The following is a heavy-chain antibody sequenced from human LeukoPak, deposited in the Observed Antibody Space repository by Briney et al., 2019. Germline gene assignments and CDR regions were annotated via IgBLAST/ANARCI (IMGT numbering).Heavy chain of an antibody. CDR1: GGSFSGYY. CDR3: ASGSRWFDP. V-gene: IGHV4-34*01. J-gene: IGHJ5*02. Sequence: SETQSLTCAVYGGSFSGYYWSWIRQPLGKGLEWIGEINHSGSTNYNPSLKSRVTISVDTSKNQFSLKLSSVTAADTAVYYCASGSRWFDPWGQGTLVTVSS. CDR2: INHSGST.